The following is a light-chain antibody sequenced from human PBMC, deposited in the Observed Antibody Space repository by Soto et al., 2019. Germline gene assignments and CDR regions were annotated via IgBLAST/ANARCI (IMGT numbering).Light chain of an antibody. V-gene: IGLV2-14*01. CDR2: EVN. Sequence: QSALTQPASVSGSPGQSITISCTGTSSDVGGYNYVSWYQQHPGKAPKLMIYEVNNRPSGSSNRFSGSKSGNTASLTISALQAEDEADYYCNSYTSSTTYVFGTGTQLTVL. J-gene: IGLJ1*01. CDR3: NSYTSSTTYV. CDR1: SSDVGGYNY.